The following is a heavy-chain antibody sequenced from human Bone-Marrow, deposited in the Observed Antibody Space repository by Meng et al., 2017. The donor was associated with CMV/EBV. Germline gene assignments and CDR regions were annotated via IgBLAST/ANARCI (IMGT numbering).Heavy chain of an antibody. V-gene: IGHV1-18*01. D-gene: IGHD2-21*02. CDR2: ISPDSGKA. Sequence: YTFVRTGISWVRQAPGQGLEWMGWISPDSGKAHYTQKLQDRVTMTTDTSTNTAYMELRSLRSDDTAVYYCARLKQCTRGDCFSVDYWGQGTLVTVSS. CDR3: ARLKQCTRGDCFSVDY. CDR1: YTFVRTG. J-gene: IGHJ4*02.